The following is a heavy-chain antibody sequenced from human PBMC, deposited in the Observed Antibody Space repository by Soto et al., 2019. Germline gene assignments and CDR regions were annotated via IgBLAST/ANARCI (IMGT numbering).Heavy chain of an antibody. CDR3: ARGSPYYDFWSGYYRPYYYYGMDV. CDR1: GGSISSYY. CDR2: IYYSGST. J-gene: IGHJ6*02. Sequence: QVQLQESGPGLVKPSETLSLTCTVSGGSISSYYWSWIRQPPGKGLEWIGYIYYSGSTNYNPSLKSRVTRSVDTSKNQFSLKLSSVTAADTAVYYCARGSPYYDFWSGYYRPYYYYGMDVWGQGTTVTVSS. V-gene: IGHV4-59*01. D-gene: IGHD3-3*01.